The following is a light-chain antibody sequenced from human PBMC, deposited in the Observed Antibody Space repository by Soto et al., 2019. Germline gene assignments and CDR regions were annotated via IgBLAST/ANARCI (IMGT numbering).Light chain of an antibody. V-gene: IGLV1-44*01. J-gene: IGLJ2*01. CDR2: SNN. CDR1: SSNIGSKT. Sequence: QSVLTQPPSASGTPGQRVTISCSGSSSNIGSKTVNWYQQVPGTAPKLLIYSNNQRPSGVSDRFSGSKSGTSASLAISGLQSEDEADYYCAAWDASLNGVVFGGGTKVTVL. CDR3: AAWDASLNGVV.